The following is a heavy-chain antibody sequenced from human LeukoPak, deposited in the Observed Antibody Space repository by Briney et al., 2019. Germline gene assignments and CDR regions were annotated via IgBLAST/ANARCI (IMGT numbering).Heavy chain of an antibody. D-gene: IGHD5-12*01. CDR2: ISHNGNT. V-gene: IGHV4-4*02. Sequence: SETLSLTCTISGASISDTNWWTWVRQPPGKGLEWIGEISHNGNTNYSPSLKSRVTVSVDKSKNQFSLRLDSVTAADTAVYYCARDGYSAYDRDLDHWGQGALVTVSS. CDR1: GASISDTNW. J-gene: IGHJ4*02. CDR3: ARDGYSAYDRDLDH.